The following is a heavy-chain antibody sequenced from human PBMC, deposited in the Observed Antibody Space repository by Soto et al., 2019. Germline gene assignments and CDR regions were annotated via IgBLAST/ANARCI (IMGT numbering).Heavy chain of an antibody. J-gene: IGHJ6*02. Sequence: GGSLRLSCAASGFTFSSFGIHWVRQAPGMGLEWVALISYDGSNTYYADSVKGRFTISRDNSKNVLYLQMNSLRVEDTAVYYCAKSTRGWFNYIFNYGMDVWGQGTTVTVSS. CDR3: AKSTRGWFNYIFNYGMDV. CDR2: ISYDGSNT. V-gene: IGHV3-30*18. CDR1: GFTFSSFG. D-gene: IGHD6-19*01.